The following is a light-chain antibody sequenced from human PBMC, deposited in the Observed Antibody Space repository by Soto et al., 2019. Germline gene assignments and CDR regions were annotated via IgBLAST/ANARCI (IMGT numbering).Light chain of an antibody. CDR3: QQYDNSVWT. Sequence: IVLTQSPGTLSSSPGERATLSCRASQSVSTNNLAWYQQRPGQAPRLLIYGASTRANGIPDRFSGSGSGTDFTLTISRLGPEDLAVYYCQQYDNSVWTFGQGTKVDIK. V-gene: IGKV3-20*01. CDR1: QSVSTNN. J-gene: IGKJ1*01. CDR2: GAS.